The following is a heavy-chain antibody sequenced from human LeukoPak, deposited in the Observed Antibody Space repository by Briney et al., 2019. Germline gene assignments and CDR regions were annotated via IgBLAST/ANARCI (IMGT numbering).Heavy chain of an antibody. CDR2: ISSSSSSI. J-gene: IGHJ3*02. V-gene: IGHV3-48*01. Sequence: PGGSLRLSCAASGFTFSSYSMNWVRQAPGKGLEWVLYISSSSSSIYYADSVRGRFTISRDNAKNSLYLQMNSLRAEDTAVYYCARDPPTYCSGGTCYGGTAFDIWGQGTMVTVSS. CDR1: GFTFSSYS. D-gene: IGHD2-15*01. CDR3: ARDPPTYCSGGTCYGGTAFDI.